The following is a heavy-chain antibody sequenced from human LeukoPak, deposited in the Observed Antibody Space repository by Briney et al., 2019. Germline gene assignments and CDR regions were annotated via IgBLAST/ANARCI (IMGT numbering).Heavy chain of an antibody. CDR2: VYYSGTT. V-gene: IGHV4-39*07. CDR1: GDSISLSFYY. J-gene: IGHJ4*02. Sequence: ETLSLTCSVSGDSISLSFYYWGWIRQPPGKALERIGSVYYSGTTSYNPSLKSRVTISVDMSKNHFSLRLRSVTAADTAMYYCARGSYYDSSGLGWGQGTLVTVSS. D-gene: IGHD3-22*01. CDR3: ARGSYYDSSGLG.